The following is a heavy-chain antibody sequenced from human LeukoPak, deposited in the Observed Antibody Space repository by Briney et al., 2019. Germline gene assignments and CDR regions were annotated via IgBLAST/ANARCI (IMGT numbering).Heavy chain of an antibody. D-gene: IGHD5-12*01. CDR3: ARDLNSGYDVDAFDI. Sequence: GRSLRLSCAASGFTFSSYAMHWVRQAPGKGLEWVAVISYDGSNKYYADSVKGRFTISRDNSKNTLYLQMNSLRAEDTAVYYCARDLNSGYDVDAFDIWGQGTMVTVSS. CDR1: GFTFSSYA. V-gene: IGHV3-30*04. J-gene: IGHJ3*02. CDR2: ISYDGSNK.